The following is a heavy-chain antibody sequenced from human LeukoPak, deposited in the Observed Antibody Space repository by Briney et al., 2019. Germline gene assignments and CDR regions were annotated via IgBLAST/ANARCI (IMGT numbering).Heavy chain of an antibody. V-gene: IGHV3-30*03. J-gene: IGHJ4*02. D-gene: IGHD2-15*01. CDR3: ASRDACSGGNCYALAY. Sequence: PGRSLRLSCAASGFTFSSYGIHWVRQAPGKGLDWVAVISYDGSTTYYADSVKGRFTISRDNSKNMVYLQMSSLRGEDTAIYYCASRDACSGGNCYALAYWGQGTLVTVSS. CDR2: ISYDGSTT. CDR1: GFTFSSYG.